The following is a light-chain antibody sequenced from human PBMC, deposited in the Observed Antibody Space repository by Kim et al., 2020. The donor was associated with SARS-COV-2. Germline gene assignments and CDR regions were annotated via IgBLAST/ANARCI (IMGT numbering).Light chain of an antibody. CDR1: YRDVGRYNY. V-gene: IGLV2-8*01. CDR3: SSFAAGDRYV. CDR2: EVT. J-gene: IGLJ1*01. Sequence: SVTITCTGTYRDVGRYNYVSWCQQHPGEAPHLKIYEVTKRPSGGADRFSGSKSGNTAFLTVSGRQADDETDYYCSSFAAGDRYVFGTGTKVTVL.